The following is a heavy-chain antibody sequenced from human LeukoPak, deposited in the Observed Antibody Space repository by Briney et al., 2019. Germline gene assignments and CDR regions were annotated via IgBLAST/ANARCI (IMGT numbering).Heavy chain of an antibody. CDR2: INSDGSST. CDR1: GFTFSSYW. J-gene: IGHJ1*01. Sequence: PGGSLRLSCAASGFTFSSYWMHWVRQAPGKGLVWVSRINSDGSSTSYADSVKGRFTISRDNAKNTLYLQMNSLRAEDTAVYYCASGSFDYYDSSGSDNWGQGTLVTVSS. CDR3: ASGSFDYYDSSGSDN. V-gene: IGHV3-74*01. D-gene: IGHD3-22*01.